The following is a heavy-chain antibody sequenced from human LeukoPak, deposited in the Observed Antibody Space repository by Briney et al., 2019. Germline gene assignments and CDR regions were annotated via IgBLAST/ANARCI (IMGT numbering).Heavy chain of an antibody. D-gene: IGHD1-14*01. V-gene: IGHV4-34*01. CDR2: INHSGST. CDR3: ARGPRADPFDY. Sequence: PSETLSLTCTVSGGSISSYYWSWIRQPPGKGLEWIGEINHSGSTNYNPSLKSRVTISVDTSKNQFSLKLSSVTAADTAVYYCARGPRADPFDYWGQGTLVTVSS. J-gene: IGHJ4*02. CDR1: GGSISSYY.